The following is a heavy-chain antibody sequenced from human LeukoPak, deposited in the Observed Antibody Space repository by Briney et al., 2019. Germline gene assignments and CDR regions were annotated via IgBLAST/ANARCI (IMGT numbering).Heavy chain of an antibody. J-gene: IGHJ4*02. Sequence: GGSLRLSCAASGFTFDDYGMSWVRQAPGKGLEWVSGINWNGGSTGYADSVKGRFTISRDNAKNSLYLQMNNLRAEDTAVYYCARDLGEYSGYGADYWGQGTLVTVFS. CDR1: GFTFDDYG. CDR3: ARDLGEYSGYGADY. V-gene: IGHV3-20*04. CDR2: INWNGGST. D-gene: IGHD5-12*01.